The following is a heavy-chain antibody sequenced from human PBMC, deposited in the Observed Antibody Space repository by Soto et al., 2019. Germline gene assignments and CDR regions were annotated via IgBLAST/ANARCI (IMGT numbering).Heavy chain of an antibody. CDR2: IYSGGNT. V-gene: IGHV3-66*01. J-gene: IGHJ4*02. CDR1: GLTVSNNY. CDR3: TPGREQNFQ. Sequence: EVLLVESGGGLVQPGGSLRQSCAASGLTVSNNYITWVRQAPGKGLEWVSLIYSGGNTYYADSVKGRFTISRDSSRNTVYLQMHSLRPEDTAVYYCTPGREQNFQWGQGTLVTVSS. D-gene: IGHD1-26*01.